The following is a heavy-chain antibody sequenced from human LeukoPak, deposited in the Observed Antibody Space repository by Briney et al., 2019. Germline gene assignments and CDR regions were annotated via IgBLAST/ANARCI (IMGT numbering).Heavy chain of an antibody. J-gene: IGHJ4*02. V-gene: IGHV4-4*07. CDR1: GGSISSYY. D-gene: IGHD1-26*01. CDR2: IYTGGST. Sequence: SETLSLTCTVSGGSISSYYWSWIRQPAGKGLEWIGRIYTGGSTNYNPSLKSRVTMSVDTSKNQFSLKLSSVTAADTAVYYCAGGSYYGVFDYWGQGTLVTVSS. CDR3: AGGSYYGVFDY.